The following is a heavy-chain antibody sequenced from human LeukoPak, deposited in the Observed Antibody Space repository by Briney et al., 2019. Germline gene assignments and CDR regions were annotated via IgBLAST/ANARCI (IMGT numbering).Heavy chain of an antibody. CDR3: ARGIHYVWGSYPVDY. V-gene: IGHV1-8*03. CDR2: MNPNSGNT. CDR1: GYTFTSYD. J-gene: IGHJ4*02. Sequence: ASVKVSCKASGYTFTSYDINWVGQATGQGLEWMGWMNPNSGNTGYAQKFQGRLTITKNTSISTAYMELSSLRSEDTAVYYCARGIHYVWGSYPVDYWGQGTLVTVSS. D-gene: IGHD3-16*02.